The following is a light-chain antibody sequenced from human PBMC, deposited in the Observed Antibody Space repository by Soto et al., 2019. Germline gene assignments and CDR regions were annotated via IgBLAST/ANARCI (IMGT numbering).Light chain of an antibody. J-gene: IGKJ5*01. CDR1: QSFSRSF. CDR3: QQYASSPIT. V-gene: IGKV3-20*01. Sequence: EIVLTQSPGTLSLSPGERATLSCRASQSFSRSFLAWYQQKPGQAPTLLLYGASTRATGIPDRFSGSGSGTDFTLSITGLESEDFALYYCQQYASSPITFGQGTRLEIK. CDR2: GAS.